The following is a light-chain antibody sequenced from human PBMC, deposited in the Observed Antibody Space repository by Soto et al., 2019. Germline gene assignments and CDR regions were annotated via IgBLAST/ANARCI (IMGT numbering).Light chain of an antibody. CDR1: SGHSSYT. V-gene: IGLV4-69*01. J-gene: IGLJ3*02. CDR3: QTWGTGIEV. Sequence: QLLLTQSPSASASLGASVKLTCTLSSGHSSYTIAWHQQQPEKGPRYLMTLNSDGSHSKGDGIPDRFSGSSSGAERYLSISRLQSEDEADYYCQTWGTGIEVFGGGTKLTVL. CDR2: LNSDGSH.